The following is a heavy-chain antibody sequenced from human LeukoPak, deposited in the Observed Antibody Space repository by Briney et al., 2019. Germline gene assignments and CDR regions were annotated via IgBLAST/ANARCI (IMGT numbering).Heavy chain of an antibody. CDR2: MSYDGSHE. V-gene: IGHV3-30*04. Sequence: GGSLRLSCVVSGFTFSNYAMHWVRQAPGQAPGKGLEWVAVMSYDGSHEYYADSVKGRFTISRDNPKSTLYLQMNSLRAEDTAVYYCARDGVVVTGGGAFDIWGQGTMVTVSS. CDR1: GFTFSNYA. D-gene: IGHD2-21*02. CDR3: ARDGVVVTGGGAFDI. J-gene: IGHJ3*02.